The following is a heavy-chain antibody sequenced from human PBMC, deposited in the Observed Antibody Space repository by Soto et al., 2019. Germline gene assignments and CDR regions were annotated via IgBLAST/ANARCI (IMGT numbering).Heavy chain of an antibody. V-gene: IGHV1-24*01. CDR3: AAGVVPYGMDV. CDR2: FDPEDAET. CDR1: GYTLTELS. D-gene: IGHD2-15*01. J-gene: IGHJ6*02. Sequence: ASVKVSCKVSGYTLTELSMHWVRQPPGKGLEWMGGFDPEDAETIYARRFQGRVTMTEHTSAGTAYMELSSLRSEDTAVYYCAAGVVPYGMDVWGQGTTVTVSS.